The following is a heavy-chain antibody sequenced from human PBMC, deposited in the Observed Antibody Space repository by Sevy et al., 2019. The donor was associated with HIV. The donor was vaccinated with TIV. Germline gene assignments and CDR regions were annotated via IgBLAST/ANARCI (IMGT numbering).Heavy chain of an antibody. CDR3: ARLSSSSSGRGLDN. J-gene: IGHJ4*02. CDR2: IKEDGSGR. CDR1: GFTFGSDW. D-gene: IGHD2-2*01. V-gene: IGHV3-7*01. Sequence: GGSLRLSCAASGFTFGSDWMTWVRQAPGKGLEWVANIKEDGSGRFYVDSVRGRFTVSRDNAKKTLYLQMNNLRGEDTALYYCARLSSSSSGRGLDNWGQGALVTVSS.